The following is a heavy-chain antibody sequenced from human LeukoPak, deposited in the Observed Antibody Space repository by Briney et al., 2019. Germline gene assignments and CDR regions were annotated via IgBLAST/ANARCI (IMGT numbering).Heavy chain of an antibody. CDR1: GFTFSSYG. Sequence: PGRSLRLSCAASGFTFSSYGMHWVRQAPGKGLEWVAVIWYDGNSKFYAGSVKGRFTISRDNPKNTLYLQMNSLGAEDTAVYYCARDRHTYCSGGSCYGYGMDVWGQGTTVTVSS. D-gene: IGHD2-15*01. CDR3: ARDRHTYCSGGSCYGYGMDV. J-gene: IGHJ6*02. CDR2: IWYDGNSK. V-gene: IGHV3-33*01.